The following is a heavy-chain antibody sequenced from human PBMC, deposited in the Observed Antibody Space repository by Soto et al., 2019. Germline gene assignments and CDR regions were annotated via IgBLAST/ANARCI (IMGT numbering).Heavy chain of an antibody. D-gene: IGHD3-3*01. V-gene: IGHV4-59*01. CDR3: ARTSTRDFWSGYQNWFDP. Sequence: PSETLSLTCTVSGGSISSYYWSWIRQPPGKGLEWIGYIYYSGSTNYNPSLKSRVTISVDTSKNQFSLKLSSVTAADTAVYYCARTSTRDFWSGYQNWFDPWGQGTLVTVSS. J-gene: IGHJ5*02. CDR1: GGSISSYY. CDR2: IYYSGST.